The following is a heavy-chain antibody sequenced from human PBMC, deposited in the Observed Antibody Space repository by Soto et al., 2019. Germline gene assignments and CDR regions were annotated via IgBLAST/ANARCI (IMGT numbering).Heavy chain of an antibody. CDR2: IIPILGIA. V-gene: IGHV1-69*02. J-gene: IGHJ4*02. CDR1: GGTFSSYT. CDR3: ARAPALGPFDY. Sequence: QVQLVQSGVEVKKPGSSVKVSCKASGGTFSSYTISWVRQAPGQGLEWMGRIIPILGIANYAQKFQGRVTITADKSTSTAYMELSSLRSEDTAVYYCARAPALGPFDYWGQGTLVTVSS.